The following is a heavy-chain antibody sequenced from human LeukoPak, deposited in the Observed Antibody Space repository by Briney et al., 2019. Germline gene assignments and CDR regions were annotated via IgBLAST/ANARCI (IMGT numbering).Heavy chain of an antibody. V-gene: IGHV3-74*01. J-gene: IGHJ6*02. Sequence: GGSLRLSCAASGFTFSSYWMLWVRQAPGKGLVWVPRINSDGSSTSYADSVKGRFTISRDNAKSTLYLQMNSLRAEDTAVYYCARTRDSYNFRNYYGMDVWGQGTTVTVSS. CDR2: INSDGSST. D-gene: IGHD5-24*01. CDR3: ARTRDSYNFRNYYGMDV. CDR1: GFTFSSYW.